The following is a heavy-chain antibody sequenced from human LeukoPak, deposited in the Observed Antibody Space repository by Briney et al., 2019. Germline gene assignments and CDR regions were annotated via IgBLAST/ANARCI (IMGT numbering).Heavy chain of an antibody. CDR2: IDTEDYT. CDR1: GFTFSHYD. Sequence: GGSLRLSCVAPGFTFSHYDMHWVRQVVGKSLERVSSIDTEDYTSYPDSVRGRFTSSREDAKNSFYLHMNSLRAGDTAVYYCARGRDSASDTYSFPHDAFDLWGQGTMVTVSS. CDR3: ARGRDSASDTYSFPHDAFDL. J-gene: IGHJ3*01. V-gene: IGHV3-13*01. D-gene: IGHD3-16*01.